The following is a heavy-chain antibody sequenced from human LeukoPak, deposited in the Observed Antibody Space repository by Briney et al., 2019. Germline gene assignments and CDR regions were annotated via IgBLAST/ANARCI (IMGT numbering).Heavy chain of an antibody. CDR3: ASNPPPLRYFDWLLEPTSPFDY. Sequence: SETLSLTCTVSGGSISSSSYYWGWIRQPPGKGLEWIGSIYYSGSTYYNPSLTSRATISVDTSKNQFSLKLRSVTAADTAVYYCASNPPPLRYFDWLLEPTSPFDYWGQGTLVTVSS. V-gene: IGHV4-39*07. D-gene: IGHD3-9*01. CDR2: IYYSGST. J-gene: IGHJ4*02. CDR1: GGSISSSSYY.